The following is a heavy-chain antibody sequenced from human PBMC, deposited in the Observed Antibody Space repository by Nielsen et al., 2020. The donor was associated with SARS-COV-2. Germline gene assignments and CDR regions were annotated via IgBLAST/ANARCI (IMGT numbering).Heavy chain of an antibody. CDR2: ISSSGSTI. CDR1: GFTFSDYY. Sequence: GESLKISCAASGFTFSDYYMSWIRQAPGKGLEWVSYISSSGSTIYYADSVKGRFTISRDNAKNSLYLQMNSLKTEDTAVYYCTTDLGYDFWSGYYRPAFDIWGQGTMVTVSS. V-gene: IGHV3-11*01. D-gene: IGHD3-3*01. J-gene: IGHJ3*02. CDR3: TTDLGYDFWSGYYRPAFDI.